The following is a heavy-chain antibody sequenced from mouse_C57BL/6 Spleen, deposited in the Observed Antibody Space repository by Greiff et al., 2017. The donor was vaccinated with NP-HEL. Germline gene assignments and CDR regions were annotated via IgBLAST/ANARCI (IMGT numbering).Heavy chain of an antibody. CDR2: IYPGDGDT. CDR1: GYAFSSYW. D-gene: IGHD2-1*01. CDR3: ARWGGNYYAMDY. J-gene: IGHJ4*01. Sequence: VQLQESGAELVKPGASVKISCKASGYAFSSYWMNWVKQRPGKGLEWIGQIYPGDGDTNYNGKFKGKATLTADKSSSTAYMQLSSLTSEDSAVYFCARWGGNYYAMDYWGQGTSVTVSS. V-gene: IGHV1-80*01.